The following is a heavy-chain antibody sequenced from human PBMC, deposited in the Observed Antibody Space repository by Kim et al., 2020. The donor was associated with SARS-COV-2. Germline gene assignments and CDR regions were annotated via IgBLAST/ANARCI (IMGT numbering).Heavy chain of an antibody. J-gene: IGHJ4*02. CDR3: AKDPFSSTRKYYFDY. CDR2: ISGSGGST. Sequence: GGSLRLSCAASGFTFSSYAMSWVRQAPGKGLEWVSAISGSGGSTYYADSVKGRFTISRDNSKNTLYLQMNSLRAEDTAVYYCAKDPFSSTRKYYFDYWGQGTLVTVSS. V-gene: IGHV3-23*01. D-gene: IGHD2-2*01. CDR1: GFTFSSYA.